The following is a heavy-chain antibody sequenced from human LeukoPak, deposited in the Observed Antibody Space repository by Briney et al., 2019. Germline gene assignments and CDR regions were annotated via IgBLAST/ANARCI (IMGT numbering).Heavy chain of an antibody. CDR1: GFTVSSNY. Sequence: GGSLRLSCAASGFTVSSNYMSWVRQAPGKGLEWVSVIYSGGSTYHADSVKGRFTISRDNSKNTLYLQMNSLRAEDTAVYYCARAVLGDYYYYYYMDVWGKGATVTVSS. J-gene: IGHJ6*03. D-gene: IGHD7-27*01. CDR3: ARAVLGDYYYYYYMDV. V-gene: IGHV3-53*01. CDR2: IYSGGST.